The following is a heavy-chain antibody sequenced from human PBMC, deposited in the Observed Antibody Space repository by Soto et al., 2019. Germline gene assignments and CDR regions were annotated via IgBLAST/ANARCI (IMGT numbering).Heavy chain of an antibody. CDR1: GFTFSSYG. J-gene: IGHJ4*02. CDR3: ARENSGGTTVINDY. CDR2: IWYDGSNK. V-gene: IGHV3-33*01. Sequence: QVQLVESGGGVVQPGRSLRLSCAASGFTFSSYGMHWVRQAPGKGLEWVAVIWYDGSNKYYADSVKGRFTISRDNSKNTLYLQMNSLRADDTAVYYCARENSGGTTVINDYWGQGTLVTVSS. D-gene: IGHD4-17*01.